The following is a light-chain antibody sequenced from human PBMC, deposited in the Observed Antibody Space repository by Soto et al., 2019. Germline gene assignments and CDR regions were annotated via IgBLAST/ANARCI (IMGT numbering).Light chain of an antibody. CDR2: DVS. CDR1: SSDVGGYDY. Sequence: QSALTQPASVSGSLGQSITISCTGTSSDVGGYDYVSWYQQHPDKAPKLMIYDVSDRPSGISNRFSGSKSGNTASLTISGLQAEDEANYYCGSYTSSSTVVFGGGTKVTVL. J-gene: IGLJ2*01. CDR3: GSYTSSSTVV. V-gene: IGLV2-14*03.